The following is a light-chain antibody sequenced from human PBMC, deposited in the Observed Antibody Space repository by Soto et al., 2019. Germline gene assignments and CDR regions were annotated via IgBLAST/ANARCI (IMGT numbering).Light chain of an antibody. CDR3: QQYGSSPRT. J-gene: IGKJ1*01. CDR2: GAS. CDR1: QSVSISY. Sequence: EIVLTQSPCTLSLSPGERATLSCRASQSVSISYLAWYQQKPGQAPRLLIYGASSRATGIPDRFSGSGSGTDFTLTISRLEPEDFAVYYCQQYGSSPRTFGQGTKVDI. V-gene: IGKV3-20*01.